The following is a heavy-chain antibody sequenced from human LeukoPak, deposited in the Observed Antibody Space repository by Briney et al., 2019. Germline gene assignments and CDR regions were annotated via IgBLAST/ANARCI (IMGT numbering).Heavy chain of an antibody. Sequence: GGSLRLSCTVSGFTVSSNSMSWVRQAPGKGLEWVSFIYSDNTLLRLREGPIHHLRDNSKNTLYLQMNSLRAEDTAVYYCARDQYDSSGPYYFDYWGQGTLVTVSS. V-gene: IGHV3-53*01. D-gene: IGHD3-22*01. CDR3: ARDQYDSSGPYYFDY. CDR2: IYSDN. CDR1: GFTVSSNS. J-gene: IGHJ4*02.